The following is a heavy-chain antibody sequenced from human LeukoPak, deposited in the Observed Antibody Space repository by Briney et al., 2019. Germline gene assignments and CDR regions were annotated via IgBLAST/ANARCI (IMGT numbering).Heavy chain of an antibody. V-gene: IGHV3-48*01. CDR1: GFTFSSYS. J-gene: IGHJ3*02. CDR3: ARRGPRYCTNGVCPNDAFDI. CDR2: ISSSSSTI. D-gene: IGHD2-8*01. Sequence: GGSLRLSYAASGFTFSSYSMNWVRQAPGKGLEWVSYISSSSSTIYYADSVKGRFTISRDNAKNSLYLQMNSLRAEDTAVYYCARRGPRYCTNGVCPNDAFDIWGQGTMVTVSS.